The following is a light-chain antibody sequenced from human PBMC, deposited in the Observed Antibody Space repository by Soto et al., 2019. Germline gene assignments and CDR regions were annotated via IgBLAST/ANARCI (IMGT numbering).Light chain of an antibody. CDR1: QSVGSN. Sequence: EIVLSQAPVTLSVSPGETDTLSCRATQSVGSNVAWYQQKPGQAPRLLIYGASTRATGIPARFSGSGSGTEFTLTISCLQSEDFAVYYCHQYNNWPPFTFGPGTKVDTK. V-gene: IGKV3-15*01. CDR2: GAS. CDR3: HQYNNWPPFT. J-gene: IGKJ3*01.